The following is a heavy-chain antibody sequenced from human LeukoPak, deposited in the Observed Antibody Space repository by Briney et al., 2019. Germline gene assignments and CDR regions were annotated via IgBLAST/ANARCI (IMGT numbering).Heavy chain of an antibody. CDR2: IHYNGRT. CDR1: RDSISNSDYY. CDR3: ARRRSDPNWFDP. Sequence: PSETLSLTFTVSRDSISNSDYYWGWIRQPPGKGLEWIGLIHYNGRTFHNPSLKSRVTLSMDTSRDQFSLSLSSVTAADTALYYCARRRSDPNWFDPWGQGILVTVSS. D-gene: IGHD2-15*01. J-gene: IGHJ5*02. V-gene: IGHV4-39*07.